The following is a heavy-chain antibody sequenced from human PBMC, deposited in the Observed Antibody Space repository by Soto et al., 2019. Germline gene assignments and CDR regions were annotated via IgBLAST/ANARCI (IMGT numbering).Heavy chain of an antibody. CDR2: IYYSGTT. CDR3: EWFYPNSGGTNYVQKFQGWVTMTSDTSISTFYMELSRLRSDDTALYYFARIVVPAAMEPYPGAFDI. Sequence: SETLSLTCTVSGGSISSYYWSWIRQPPGKGLEWIGYIYYSGTTNYNPSHKSRVTISVDTSKNQFSLKLSSVTAADTAVYYCEWFYPNSGGTNYVQKFQGWVTMTSDTSISTFYMELSRLRSDDTALYYFARIVVPAAMEPYPGAFDIWGQGTMVTVSS. CDR1: GGSISSYY. D-gene: IGHD2-15*01. J-gene: IGHJ3*02. V-gene: IGHV4-59*01.